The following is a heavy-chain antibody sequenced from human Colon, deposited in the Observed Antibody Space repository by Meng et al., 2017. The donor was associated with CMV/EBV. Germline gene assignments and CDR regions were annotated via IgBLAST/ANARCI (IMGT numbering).Heavy chain of an antibody. J-gene: IGHJ4*02. CDR2: ITHTSDT. CDR1: GFTFSSYS. D-gene: IGHD6-13*01. CDR3: ARGWPPDY. V-gene: IGHV3-21*06. Sequence: GESLKISCVTSGFTFSSYSLTWVRQAPGKGLEWVSSITHTSDTYYADSLKGRFTVSRDNAQNSGYLQMNSLTAEDTAVYYCARGWPPDYWGQGTLVTVSS.